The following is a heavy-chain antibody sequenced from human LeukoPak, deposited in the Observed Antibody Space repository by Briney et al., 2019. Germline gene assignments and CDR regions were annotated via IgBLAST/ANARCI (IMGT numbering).Heavy chain of an antibody. CDR1: NYTLSNYG. CDR3: AAGRSGYLFQ. J-gene: IGHJ4*02. Sequence: ASVKVSCKASNYTLSNYGITWVRQAPGHGLEWMGWISADNGNTHYAQKIQGRVTMTTDTSTSTAYMELRSLRSDDTAVYYCAAGRSGYLFQWGQGTLVTVSS. D-gene: IGHD3-22*01. V-gene: IGHV1-18*01. CDR2: ISADNGNT.